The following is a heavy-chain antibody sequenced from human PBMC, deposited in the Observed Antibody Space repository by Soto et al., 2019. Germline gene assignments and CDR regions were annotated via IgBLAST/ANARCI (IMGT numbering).Heavy chain of an antibody. CDR2: IIPIFGTA. J-gene: IGHJ6*02. V-gene: IGHV1-69*13. CDR1: GGTFSSYA. CDR3: ARASTDSGYDSYDGMDV. D-gene: IGHD5-12*01. Sequence: SVKVSCKASGGTFSSYAISWVRQAPGQGLEWMGGIIPIFGTANYAQKFQGRVTITADESTSTAYMELSSLRSEDTAVYYCARASTDSGYDSYDGMDVWGQGTTVTVSS.